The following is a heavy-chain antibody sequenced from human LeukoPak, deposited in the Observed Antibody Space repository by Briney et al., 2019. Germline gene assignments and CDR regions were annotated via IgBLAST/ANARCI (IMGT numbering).Heavy chain of an antibody. J-gene: IGHJ3*02. Sequence: PGGSLRLSCAASGLTFTNYAMTWVRQAPGKGLECVSVISGSGTKTYYADSVKGRFTISRDNSKNTVYLQMNSLRAEDTAVYCCAKDRSSTWYGAFDIWGQGTMVIVSS. D-gene: IGHD6-13*01. V-gene: IGHV3-23*01. CDR2: ISGSGTKT. CDR3: AKDRSSTWYGAFDI. CDR1: GLTFTNYA.